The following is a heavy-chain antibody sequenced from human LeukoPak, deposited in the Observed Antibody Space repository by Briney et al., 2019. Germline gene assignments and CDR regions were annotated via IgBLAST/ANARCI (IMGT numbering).Heavy chain of an antibody. Sequence: GGSLRLSCAASGFTFSSYAMSWVRQAPGKGLEWVSAISGSGGSTYYADSVKGRFTISRDNSKNTLHLQMNSLRAEDTAVYYCAKPLEVALGHDYWGQGTLVTVSS. J-gene: IGHJ4*02. D-gene: IGHD6-19*01. CDR3: AKPLEVALGHDY. CDR2: ISGSGGST. V-gene: IGHV3-23*01. CDR1: GFTFSSYA.